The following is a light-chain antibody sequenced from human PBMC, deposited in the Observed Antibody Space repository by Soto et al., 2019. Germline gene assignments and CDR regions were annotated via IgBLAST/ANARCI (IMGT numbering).Light chain of an antibody. CDR2: EVS. J-gene: IGLJ2*01. V-gene: IGLV2-14*01. CDR1: SSDVGGYNY. CDR3: SSYTSSGTLV. Sequence: QSVLTQPASVSGSPGQSITISCTGTSSDVGGYNYVSWYQQHPGKAPKLMIYEVSNRPSGVSNRFSGSKSGNTASRTISGLQAEDEADYYCSSYTSSGTLVFGGGTKLTVL.